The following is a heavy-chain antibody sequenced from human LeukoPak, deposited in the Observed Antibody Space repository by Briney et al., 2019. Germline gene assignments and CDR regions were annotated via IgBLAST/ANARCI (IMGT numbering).Heavy chain of an antibody. D-gene: IGHD4-17*01. Sequence: GGSLRLSCAASGFTFSGYAMSWVRQAPGKGLEWVSAISGSGGSTYYADSVKGRFTISRDNSKNTLYLQMNSLRAEDTAVYYCAKDIGYGDYGGFDYWGQGTLVTVSS. CDR3: AKDIGYGDYGGFDY. CDR2: ISGSGGST. J-gene: IGHJ4*02. CDR1: GFTFSGYA. V-gene: IGHV3-23*01.